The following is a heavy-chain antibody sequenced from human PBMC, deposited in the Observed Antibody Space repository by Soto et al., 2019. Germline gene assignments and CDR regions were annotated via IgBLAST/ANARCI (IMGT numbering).Heavy chain of an antibody. CDR1: GFGFSSYA. Sequence: QVQLVESGGGVVQPGRSLRLSCAASGFGFSSYAMHWVRQAPGKGLEWVAAISYDASNKYYADSVKGRFTISRDKSKNTLYLQMNSLRAEDTAVYYCARARLDTPALDYWGQGTLVTVSS. CDR3: ARARLDTPALDY. D-gene: IGHD2-2*01. V-gene: IGHV3-30-3*01. J-gene: IGHJ4*02. CDR2: ISYDASNK.